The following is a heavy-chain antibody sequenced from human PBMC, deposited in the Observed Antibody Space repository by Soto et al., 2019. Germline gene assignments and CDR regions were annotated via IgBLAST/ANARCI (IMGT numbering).Heavy chain of an antibody. D-gene: IGHD2-15*01. CDR1: GFTFSSYG. CDR2: ISYDGSNK. Sequence: QVQLVESGGGVVQPGRSLRLSCAASGFTFSSYGMHWVRQAPGKGLEWVAVISYDGSNKYYADSVKGRFTISRDNSKNTLYLQMNSRRADDTAVYYCAKDGSGSNDYWGQGTLVTVSS. J-gene: IGHJ4*02. CDR3: AKDGSGSNDY. V-gene: IGHV3-30*18.